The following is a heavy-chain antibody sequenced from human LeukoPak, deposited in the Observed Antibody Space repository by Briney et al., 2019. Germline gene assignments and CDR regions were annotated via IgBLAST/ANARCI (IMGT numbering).Heavy chain of an antibody. J-gene: IGHJ4*02. CDR3: AKDMSYYGSGSDY. V-gene: IGHV3-23*01. CDR2: ITGSGGTT. CDR1: GFTFNNYA. Sequence: GGSLRLSCAASGFTFNNYAMNWVRQAPGKGLEWVSGITGSGGTTYYADSVRGRFTVSRDNTKNRLYLQMNSLRDEDTAVYYCAKDMSYYGSGSDYWGQGTPVTVSS. D-gene: IGHD3-10*01.